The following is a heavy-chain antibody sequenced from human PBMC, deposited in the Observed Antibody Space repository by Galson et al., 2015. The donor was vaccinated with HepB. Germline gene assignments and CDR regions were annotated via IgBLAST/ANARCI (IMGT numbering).Heavy chain of an antibody. CDR3: ARSQKKRGYSGYDLGSEKRGFDY. CDR2: ISSSSSYI. Sequence: SLRLSCAASGFTFSSYSMNWVRQAPGKGLEWVSSISSSSSYIYYADSVKGRFTISRDNAKNSLYLQMNSLRAEDTAVYYCARSQKKRGYSGYDLGSEKRGFDYWGQGTLVTVSS. D-gene: IGHD5-12*01. V-gene: IGHV3-21*01. CDR1: GFTFSSYS. J-gene: IGHJ4*02.